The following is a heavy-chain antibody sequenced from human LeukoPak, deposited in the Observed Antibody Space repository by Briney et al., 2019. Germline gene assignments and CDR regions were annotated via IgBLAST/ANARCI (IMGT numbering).Heavy chain of an antibody. CDR2: VIPYFNRA. CDR3: ARDVSPGYGDYGRSDL. CDR1: GGTFNDYT. V-gene: IGHV1-69*08. D-gene: IGHD4-17*01. J-gene: IGHJ2*01. Sequence: ASVKVSCKVSGGTFNDYTLTWVRQAPGQGLEWMGRVIPYFNRANYAQKFQGRVAITADKSTSTVFMEVRSLRSDDTAVYYCARDVSPGYGDYGRSDLWGRGTLVTVSS.